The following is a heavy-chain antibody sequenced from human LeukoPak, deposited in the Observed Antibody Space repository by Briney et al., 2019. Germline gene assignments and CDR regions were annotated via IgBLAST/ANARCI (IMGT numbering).Heavy chain of an antibody. CDR2: FDPEDGET. CDR1: GGTFSSYA. V-gene: IGHV1-24*01. Sequence: ASVKVSCKASGGTFSSYAISWVRQAPGKGLEWMGGFDPEDGETIYAQKFQGRVTMTEDTSTDTAYMELSSLRSEDTAVYYCATARDGYNFDFDYWGQGTLVTVSS. J-gene: IGHJ4*02. D-gene: IGHD5-24*01. CDR3: ATARDGYNFDFDY.